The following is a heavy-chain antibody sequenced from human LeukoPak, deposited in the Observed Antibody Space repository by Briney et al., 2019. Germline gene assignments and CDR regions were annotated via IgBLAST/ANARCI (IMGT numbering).Heavy chain of an antibody. Sequence: SETLSLTCTVSGGSISSSSYYWGWIRQPPGKGLEWIGSIYYSGSTYYNPSLKSRVTISVDTSKNQFPLKLSSVTAADTAVYYCANQNDSSGYYSRGYFDYWGQGTLVTVSS. J-gene: IGHJ4*02. D-gene: IGHD3-22*01. V-gene: IGHV4-39*01. CDR3: ANQNDSSGYYSRGYFDY. CDR1: GGSISSSSYY. CDR2: IYYSGST.